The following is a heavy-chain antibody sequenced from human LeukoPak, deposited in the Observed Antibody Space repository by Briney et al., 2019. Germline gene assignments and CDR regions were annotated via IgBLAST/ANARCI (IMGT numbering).Heavy chain of an antibody. V-gene: IGHV3-30*02. CDR1: GFTFSSYG. Sequence: PGGSLRLSCAASGFTFSSYGMHRVRQAPGKGLEWVAFIRYDGSNKYYADSVKGRFTISRDNSKNTLYLQMNSLRAEDTAVYYCANGRADIVVVPAAVPFDYWGQGTLVTVSS. CDR2: IRYDGSNK. CDR3: ANGRADIVVVPAAVPFDY. J-gene: IGHJ4*02. D-gene: IGHD2-2*01.